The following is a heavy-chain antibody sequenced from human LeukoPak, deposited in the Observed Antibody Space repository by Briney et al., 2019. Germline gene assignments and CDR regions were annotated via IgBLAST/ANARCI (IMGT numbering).Heavy chain of an antibody. J-gene: IGHJ3*01. CDR1: GYTFTSYG. Sequence: GASVKVSCKASGYTFTSYGISWVRQAPGKGLEWLGWKSNFDGDSKVAENLQGRVTLTSDSSTTTAYMELTSLKVDDTAVYYCVRARGCSNCVLTDGFDSWGQGTKVAVSS. D-gene: IGHD6-13*01. CDR3: VRARGCSNCVLTDGFDS. V-gene: IGHV1-18*01. CDR2: KSNFDGDS.